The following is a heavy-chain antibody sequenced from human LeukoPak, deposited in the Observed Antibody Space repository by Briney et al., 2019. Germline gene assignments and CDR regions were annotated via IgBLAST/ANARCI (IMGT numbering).Heavy chain of an antibody. D-gene: IGHD3-3*01. CDR3: ARGTSNYDFWSGYYPTPTSYYGMDV. V-gene: IGHV1-69*13. J-gene: IGHJ6*02. CDR1: GGTFSSYA. CDR2: IIPIFGTA. Sequence: ASVKVSCKASGGTFSSYAISWLRQAPGQGLEWMGGIIPIFGTANYAQKFQGRVTITADESTSTAYMELSSLRSEDTAVYYCARGTSNYDFWSGYYPTPTSYYGMDVWGQGTTVTVSS.